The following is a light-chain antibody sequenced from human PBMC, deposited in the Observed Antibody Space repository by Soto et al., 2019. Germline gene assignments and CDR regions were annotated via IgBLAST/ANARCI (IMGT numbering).Light chain of an antibody. J-gene: IGKJ5*01. CDR3: QHYRRCHPIA. CDR1: QSVGTR. V-gene: IGKV3-20*01. CDR2: GAS. Sequence: EIMIRRSPHTLSLSPGEGATISCLAAQSVGTRLAWYQHKAGQAPRLLISGASRRAPGIPDRFTGSGSETSFTPTIRRLEPEDFALYYCQHYRRCHPIAFGQGTRLEIK.